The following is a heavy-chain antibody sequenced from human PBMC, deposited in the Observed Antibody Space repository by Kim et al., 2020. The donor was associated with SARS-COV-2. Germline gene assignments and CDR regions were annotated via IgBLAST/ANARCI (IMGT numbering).Heavy chain of an antibody. V-gene: IGHV4-61*01. CDR1: GGSVSSGSYY. CDR3: AKASGWLSDR. D-gene: IGHD5-12*01. Sequence: SETLSLTCSVSGGSVSSGSYYWNWIRQPPGKGLEWIGFMSSSGITNYNPSLKSRVTISIDTHRNQFSLKLSSVSAADTAVYYCAKASGWLSDRWGRGSL. CDR2: MSSSGIT. J-gene: IGHJ2*01.